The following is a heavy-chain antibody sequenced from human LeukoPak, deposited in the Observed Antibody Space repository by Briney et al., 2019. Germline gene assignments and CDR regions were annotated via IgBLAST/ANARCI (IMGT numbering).Heavy chain of an antibody. CDR1: GGSFSGYY. D-gene: IGHD4-17*01. CDR2: INHSEST. J-gene: IGHJ6*03. V-gene: IGHV4-34*01. Sequence: PSETLSLTCAVYGGSFSGYYWSWIRQPPGKGLEWIGEINHSESTNYNPSLKSRVTISVDTSKNQFSLKLSSVTAADTAVYYCARAPDYGDYVRVEYYYMDVWGKGTTVTVSS. CDR3: ARAPDYGDYVRVEYYYMDV.